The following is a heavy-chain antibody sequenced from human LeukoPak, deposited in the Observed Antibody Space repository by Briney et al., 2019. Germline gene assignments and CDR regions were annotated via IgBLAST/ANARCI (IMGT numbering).Heavy chain of an antibody. CDR2: ISAYNGNT. V-gene: IGHV1-18*01. Sequence: GASVKVSCKASGYTFTSYGISWVRQALGQGLEWMGWISAYNGNTNYAQKLQGRVTMTTDTSTSTAYMELRSLRSDDTAVYYCARDDTGTNTDMGFDPWGQGTLVTVSS. J-gene: IGHJ5*02. CDR1: GYTFTSYG. D-gene: IGHD1-1*01. CDR3: ARDDTGTNTDMGFDP.